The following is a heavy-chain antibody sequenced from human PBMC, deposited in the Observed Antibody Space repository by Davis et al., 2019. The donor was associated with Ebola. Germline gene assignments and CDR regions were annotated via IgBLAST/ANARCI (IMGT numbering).Heavy chain of an antibody. J-gene: IGHJ4*02. V-gene: IGHV3-73*01. Sequence: GESLKISCAASGFTFSGSAMHWVRQASGKGLEWVGRIRSKANSYATAYAASVKGRFTISRDDSKNTAYLQMNSLKTEDTAVYYCARHVLRYFDWFEMPDYYFDYWGQGTLVTVSS. D-gene: IGHD3-9*01. CDR2: IRSKANSYAT. CDR3: ARHVLRYFDWFEMPDYYFDY. CDR1: GFTFSGSA.